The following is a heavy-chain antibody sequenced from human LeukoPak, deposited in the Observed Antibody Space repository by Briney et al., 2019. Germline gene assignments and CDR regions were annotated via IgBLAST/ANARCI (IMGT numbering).Heavy chain of an antibody. J-gene: IGHJ2*01. CDR2: IDPNSGGT. V-gene: IGHV1-2*02. D-gene: IGHD3-10*01. CDR3: ARGRGTTMVRGVITNYFDL. CDR1: GYTFTAHY. Sequence: ASVKVSFKASGYTFTAHYIHWVRQAPGQGLEWMGWIDPNSGGTNYAQRFLGSVTMTGDTSINTAFMELNRLRSDDTAIYYCARGRGTTMVRGVITNYFDLWGRGALVTVSS.